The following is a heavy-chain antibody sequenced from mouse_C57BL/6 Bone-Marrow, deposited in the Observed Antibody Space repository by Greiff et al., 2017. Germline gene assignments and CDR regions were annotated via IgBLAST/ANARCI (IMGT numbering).Heavy chain of an antibody. CDR2: IYPGDGDT. CDR1: GYAFSSSW. J-gene: IGHJ3*01. CDR3: ARGGGLGTRG. Sequence: QVQLKESGPELVKPGASVKISCKASGYAFSSSWMNWVKQRPGKGLEWIGRIYPGDGDTNSNGKFKGKATLTADKSSSTAYMQLSSLTSEDAAVYFCARGGGLGTRGWGQGTLVTVSA. V-gene: IGHV1-82*01. D-gene: IGHD3-1*01.